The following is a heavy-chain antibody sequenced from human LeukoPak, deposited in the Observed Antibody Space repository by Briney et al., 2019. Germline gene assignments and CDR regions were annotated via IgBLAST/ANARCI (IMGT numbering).Heavy chain of an antibody. CDR1: GFTFSSYS. CDR3: AKDVRHRGVATIFTFPDY. CDR2: ISSSSSYI. J-gene: IGHJ4*02. D-gene: IGHD5-12*01. V-gene: IGHV3-21*01. Sequence: PGGSLRLSCAASGFTFSSYSMNWVRQAPGKGLEWVSSISSSSSYIYYADSVKGRFTISRDNSKNTLYLQMNSLRAEDTAVYYCAKDVRHRGVATIFTFPDYWGQGTLVTVSS.